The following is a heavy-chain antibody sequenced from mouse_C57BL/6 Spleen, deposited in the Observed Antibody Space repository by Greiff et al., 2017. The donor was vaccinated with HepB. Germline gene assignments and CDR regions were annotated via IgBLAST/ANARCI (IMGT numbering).Heavy chain of an antibody. D-gene: IGHD1-1*01. J-gene: IGHJ1*03. V-gene: IGHV1-61*01. CDR1: GYTFTSYW. CDR3: ARGYYGSSWYFDV. CDR2: IYPSDSET. Sequence: QVQLKQPGAELVRPGSSVKLSCKASGYTFTSYWMDWVKQRPGQGLEWIGNIYPSDSETHYNQKFKDKATLTVDKSSSTAYMQLSSLTSEDSAVYYCARGYYGSSWYFDVWGTGTTVTVSS.